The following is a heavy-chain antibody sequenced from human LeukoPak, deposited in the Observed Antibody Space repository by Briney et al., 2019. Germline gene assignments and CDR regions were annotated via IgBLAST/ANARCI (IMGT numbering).Heavy chain of an antibody. V-gene: IGHV3-9*01. Sequence: QTGGSLRLSCAAAGFTFDDYAMQWVRHAPGKGLEWVSGISWNSGTIGYADSVKGRFTISRDNAKNSLYLQMNSLRAEDTAVYYCARDLAAGSRVGFDYWGQGTLVTVSS. CDR1: GFTFDDYA. CDR3: ARDLAAGSRVGFDY. CDR2: ISWNSGTI. J-gene: IGHJ4*02. D-gene: IGHD3-10*01.